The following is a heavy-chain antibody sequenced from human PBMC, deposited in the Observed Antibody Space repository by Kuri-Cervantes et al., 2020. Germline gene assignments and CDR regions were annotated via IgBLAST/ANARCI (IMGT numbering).Heavy chain of an antibody. Sequence: SETLSLTCAVYGGSFSGYYWSWIRQPPGKGLEWIGEINHSGSTNYNPSLKSRVTISVGTSKNQFSLKVSSVTAADTAVYYCARGSLERAYWGQGTLVTVSS. V-gene: IGHV4-34*01. D-gene: IGHD1-1*01. CDR1: GGSFSGYY. CDR3: ARGSLERAY. J-gene: IGHJ4*02. CDR2: INHSGST.